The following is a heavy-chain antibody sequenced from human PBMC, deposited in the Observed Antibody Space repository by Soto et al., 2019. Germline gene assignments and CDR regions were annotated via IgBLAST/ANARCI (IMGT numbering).Heavy chain of an antibody. CDR1: GGSISSGGYY. Sequence: QVQLQESGPGLVKSSQTLSLTCTVAGGSISSGGYYWSWIRQLPGKGLEWIGYIYNSGSAYYNPSLKSRLSISGDTSENEFSLKLSSVTAADTAVYHCARGYYDTSAYYYGLSWFDPWGQGTLVTVSS. CDR2: IYNSGSA. CDR3: ARGYYDTSAYYYGLSWFDP. J-gene: IGHJ5*02. V-gene: IGHV4-31*03. D-gene: IGHD3-22*01.